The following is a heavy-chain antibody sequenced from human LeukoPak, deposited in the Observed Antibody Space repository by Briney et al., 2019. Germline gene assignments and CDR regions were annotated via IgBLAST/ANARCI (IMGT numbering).Heavy chain of an antibody. J-gene: IGHJ6*02. V-gene: IGHV3-53*01. CDR2: IYSGGST. D-gene: IGHD4-17*01. Sequence: PGGSLRLSCAASGFTVSSNYMSWVRQAPGKGLEWVSVIYSGGSTYYADSVKGRFTISRDNSKNTLYLQMNSLRAEDTAVYYCARDHGDYYYGMDVWGQGTTVTVSS. CDR3: ARDHGDYYYGMDV. CDR1: GFTVSSNY.